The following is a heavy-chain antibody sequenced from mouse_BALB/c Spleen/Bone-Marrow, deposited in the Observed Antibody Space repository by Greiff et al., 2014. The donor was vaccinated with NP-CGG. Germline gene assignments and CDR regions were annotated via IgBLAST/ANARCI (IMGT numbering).Heavy chain of an antibody. CDR2: ISNGGGST. J-gene: IGHJ2*01. CDR3: ARHGGSRGYYFDY. D-gene: IGHD1-1*01. CDR1: GFTFSSYS. Sequence: EVKLQESGGGLVQPGGSLKLSCAASGFTFSSYSMSWVRQTPEKRLEWVAYISNGGGSTYYPDTVKGRFTISRDKAKNTLYLQMSSLKSEDTAMYYCARHGGSRGYYFDYWGQGTTLTVSS. V-gene: IGHV5-12-2*01.